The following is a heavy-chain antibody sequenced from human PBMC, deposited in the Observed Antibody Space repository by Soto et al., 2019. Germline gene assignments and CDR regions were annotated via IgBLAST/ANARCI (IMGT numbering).Heavy chain of an antibody. J-gene: IGHJ3*02. V-gene: IGHV4-31*03. CDR2: IYYSGST. CDR1: GGSISSGGYY. D-gene: IGHD2-2*01. CDR3: AEGEGYCSSTSCQAGAFDI. Sequence: QVQLQESGPGLVKPSQTLSLTCTVSGGSISSGGYYWSWIRQHPGKGLEWIGYIYYSGSTYYNPSLKSRFTISVDPSKNQFSLKLSSVTAADTAVYYCAEGEGYCSSTSCQAGAFDIWGQGTMVTVSS.